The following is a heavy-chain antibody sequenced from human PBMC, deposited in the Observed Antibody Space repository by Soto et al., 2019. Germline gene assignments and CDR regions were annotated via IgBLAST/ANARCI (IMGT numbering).Heavy chain of an antibody. V-gene: IGHV1-46*03. J-gene: IGHJ6*02. Sequence: GASVKVSCKASGYTFTSYYMHWVRQAPGQGLEWMGIINPSGGSTGYAQKFQGRVTMTRDTSTSTVYMELSSLRSEDTAVYYCARSYYYGSGTYLSDYYYGMDVWGQGTTVTVSS. CDR3: ARSYYYGSGTYLSDYYYGMDV. CDR1: GYTFTSYY. CDR2: INPSGGST. D-gene: IGHD3-10*01.